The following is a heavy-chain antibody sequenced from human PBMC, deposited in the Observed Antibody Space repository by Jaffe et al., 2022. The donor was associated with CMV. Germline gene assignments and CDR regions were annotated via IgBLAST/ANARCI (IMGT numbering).Heavy chain of an antibody. J-gene: IGHJ4*02. V-gene: IGHV3-23*04. CDR2: ISGTGDRT. CDR1: GVTFSTNA. Sequence: EVYVVESGGGLVQPGGSLRLSCAASGVTFSTNAMSWVRQIPGKGLEWVSGISGTGDRTYYADSVKGRFTISRDNSKNTMYLQMNSLRAEDTAVYYCGSVRGVMKSGFDYWGQGTLVTVSS. D-gene: IGHD3-10*01. CDR3: GSVRGVMKSGFDY.